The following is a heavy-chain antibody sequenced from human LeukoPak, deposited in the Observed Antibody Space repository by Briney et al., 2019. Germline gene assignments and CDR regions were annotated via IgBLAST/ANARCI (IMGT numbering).Heavy chain of an antibody. V-gene: IGHV4-34*01. CDR3: ARSRYSYGPVDY. D-gene: IGHD5-18*01. CDR1: GGSFSGYY. Sequence: SETLSLTCAVYGGSFSGYYWSWIRQPPGKGLEWIGEINHSGSTNYNPSLKSRDTISVDTSKNQFSLKLSSVTAADTAVYYCARSRYSYGPVDYWGQGTLVTVSS. J-gene: IGHJ4*02. CDR2: INHSGST.